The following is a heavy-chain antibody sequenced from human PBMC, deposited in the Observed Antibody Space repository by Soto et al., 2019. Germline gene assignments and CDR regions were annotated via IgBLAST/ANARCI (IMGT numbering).Heavy chain of an antibody. D-gene: IGHD3-3*01. V-gene: IGHV1-69*01. J-gene: IGHJ4*02. CDR2: IIPMFGTT. CDR3: ARVFPDGWVEPGVVRGYLDT. Sequence: QVQLVQSGAEVKEPGSAVKVSCKAPADSFSRYGISWVRQAPGQGREWMGGIIPMFGTTNYAEKFQGRVTITADESTNTAYMELSSLRSEETALYYCARVFPDGWVEPGVVRGYLDTWGRGTLVTVSS. CDR1: ADSFSRYG.